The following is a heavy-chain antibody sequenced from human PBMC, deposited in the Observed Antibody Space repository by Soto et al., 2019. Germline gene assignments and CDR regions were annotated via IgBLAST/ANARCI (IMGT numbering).Heavy chain of an antibody. CDR1: GDSISSADYY. Sequence: LSLTCTVSGDSISSADYYWSWIRQTPGKGLEWIGHIFYSGTTYYNPSLKSRLTISVDTSKNHFSLRLTSVTAADTAVYDCARDLWVEPELYYYGMDVWGQGTTVTVSS. V-gene: IGHV4-30-4*01. D-gene: IGHD1-1*01. CDR3: ARDLWVEPELYYYGMDV. J-gene: IGHJ6*02. CDR2: IFYSGTT.